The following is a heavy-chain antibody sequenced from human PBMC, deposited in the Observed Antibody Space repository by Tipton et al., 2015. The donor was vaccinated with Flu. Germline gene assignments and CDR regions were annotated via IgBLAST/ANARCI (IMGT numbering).Heavy chain of an antibody. CDR3: ARGHPESIPSGAYFDH. Sequence: QVQLVQSGAEVKKPGSSVRVSCKASGGTFSNFALSWVRQAPGQGLEWMGGIIPILPIANYAQKFQGRVTITADASTSTAYMELSSLRSEDTAVYYCARGHPESIPSGAYFDHWGQGTLVIVSS. V-gene: IGHV1-69*01. CDR1: GGTFSNFA. D-gene: IGHD6-6*01. J-gene: IGHJ4*02. CDR2: IIPILPIA.